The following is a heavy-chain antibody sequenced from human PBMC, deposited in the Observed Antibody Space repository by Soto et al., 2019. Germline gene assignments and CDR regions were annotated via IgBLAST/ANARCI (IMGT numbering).Heavy chain of an antibody. J-gene: IGHJ6*02. D-gene: IGHD1-1*01. CDR1: GFTFSSYA. CDR2: INGGGGTT. V-gene: IGHV3-23*01. Sequence: GSLRLSCTASGFTFSSYAMSWVRQAPGKGLEWVSSINGGGGTTNYADSVKGRFTISRDNSKNTLYLQMNSLRAEDTAVYFCAKERGRNRNFAMDVWGQGTSVTVSS. CDR3: AKERGRNRNFAMDV.